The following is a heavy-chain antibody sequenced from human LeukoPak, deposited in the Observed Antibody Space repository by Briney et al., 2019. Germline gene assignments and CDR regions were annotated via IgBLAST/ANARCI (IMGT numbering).Heavy chain of an antibody. CDR3: ARDDVYYYDSSGKGHYFDY. CDR2: INTNTGNP. J-gene: IGHJ4*02. D-gene: IGHD3-22*01. V-gene: IGHV7-4-1*02. Sequence: AASVKVSCKASGYTFTSYAMNWVRQAPGQGLEWMGWINTNTGNPTYAQGFTGRFVFSLDTSVSTAYLQNSSLKAEDTAVYYCARDDVYYYDSSGKGHYFDYWGQGTLVTVSS. CDR1: GYTFTSYA.